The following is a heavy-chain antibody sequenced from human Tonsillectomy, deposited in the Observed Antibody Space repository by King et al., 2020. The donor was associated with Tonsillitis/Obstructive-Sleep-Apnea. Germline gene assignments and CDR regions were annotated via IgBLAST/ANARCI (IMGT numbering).Heavy chain of an antibody. V-gene: IGHV3-30*18. D-gene: IGHD3-22*01. CDR2: ISYDGSNK. CDR1: GFTFSSYG. J-gene: IGHJ4*02. CDR3: AKNHGYYDSSGYSLRALDY. Sequence: VQLVESGGGVVQPGRSLRLSCAASGFTFSSYGMHWVRQAPGKGLEWLAVISYDGSNKYYADSVKGRFTISRDNSKNTLYLQMNSLRAEDTAVYYCAKNHGYYDSSGYSLRALDYWGQGTLVTVSS.